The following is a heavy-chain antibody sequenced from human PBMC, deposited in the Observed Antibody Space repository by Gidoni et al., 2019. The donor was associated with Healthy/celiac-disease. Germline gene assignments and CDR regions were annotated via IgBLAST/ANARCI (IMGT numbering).Heavy chain of an antibody. D-gene: IGHD6-13*01. Sequence: QVQLVESGGGVVQPGRSLRLSCAASGFTFSSYGMHLVRQAPGKGLERVAVIWNDGSNKYYADSVKGRFTISRDNSKNTLYLQMNSLRAEDTAVYYCARDQGIAAYPNWYFDLWGRGTLVTVSS. CDR3: ARDQGIAAYPNWYFDL. V-gene: IGHV3-33*01. CDR2: IWNDGSNK. J-gene: IGHJ2*01. CDR1: GFTFSSYG.